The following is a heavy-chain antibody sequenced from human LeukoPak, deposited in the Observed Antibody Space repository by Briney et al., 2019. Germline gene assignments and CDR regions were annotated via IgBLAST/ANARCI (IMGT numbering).Heavy chain of an antibody. CDR2: INHSGST. V-gene: IGHV4-34*01. CDR1: GGSFSGYY. Sequence: PSETLSLTCAVYGGSFSGYYWSWIRQPPGKGLEWIGEINHSGSTNYNPSLKSRVTISVDTSKNQFSLKLSSVTAADTAVYYCARCRVPAAPRRYYYYGMDVWGQGTTVTVSS. D-gene: IGHD2-2*01. J-gene: IGHJ6*02. CDR3: ARCRVPAAPRRYYYYGMDV.